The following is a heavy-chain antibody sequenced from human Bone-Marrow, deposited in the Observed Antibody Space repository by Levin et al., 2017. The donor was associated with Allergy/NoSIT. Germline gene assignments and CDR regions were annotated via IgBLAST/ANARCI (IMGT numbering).Heavy chain of an antibody. Sequence: QAGESLKISCAASGFTVSTNYMSWVRQAPGKGLEWVSVIYSGGSTYYADSVKGRFTISRDTSKNTLYLQMNSLRAEDTAVYYCARGSGSYYWFDYWGQGTLVTVSS. CDR1: GFTVSTNY. D-gene: IGHD3-10*01. V-gene: IGHV3-66*02. CDR2: IYSGGST. J-gene: IGHJ4*02. CDR3: ARGSGSYYWFDY.